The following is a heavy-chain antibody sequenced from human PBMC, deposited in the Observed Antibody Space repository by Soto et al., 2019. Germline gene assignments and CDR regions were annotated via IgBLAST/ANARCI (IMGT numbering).Heavy chain of an antibody. J-gene: IGHJ4*02. D-gene: IGHD6-6*01. CDR1: GGSFSGYY. V-gene: IGHV4-34*01. CDR2: INHSGST. CDR3: ATTQSIAVDY. Sequence: QVQLQQWGAGLLKPSETLSLTCAVYGGSFSGYYWSWIRQPPGKGLEWIGEINHSGSTNYNPSLKSRVTISVDTSKNQFSLKLSSMTAADTAVYYCATTQSIAVDYWGQGTLVTVSS.